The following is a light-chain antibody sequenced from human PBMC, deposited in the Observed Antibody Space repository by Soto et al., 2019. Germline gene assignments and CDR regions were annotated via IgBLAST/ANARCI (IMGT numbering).Light chain of an antibody. V-gene: IGKV3-15*01. CDR3: QLYNNWPPWT. Sequence: ILMTLSPATLSVSPGERATLSCRASQSVSKNLAWYQQKPGQAPRLLIYDASTRATGIPARFSGSGSGTEFTLTISGLQSEDFAAYYCQLYNNWPPWTFGQGTKLEIK. J-gene: IGKJ1*01. CDR2: DAS. CDR1: QSVSKN.